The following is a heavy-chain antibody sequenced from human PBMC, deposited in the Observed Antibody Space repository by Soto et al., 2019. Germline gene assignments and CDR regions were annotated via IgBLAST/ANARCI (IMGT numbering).Heavy chain of an antibody. V-gene: IGHV1-69*13. Sequence: GASVKVSCKASGGTFSSYAISWVRQAPGQGLEWMGGIIPIFGTANYAQKFQGRVTITADESTSTAYMELSSLRSEDTAVYYCARDPGIVVAGTYYYDVMDVWGQGTTVTVSS. J-gene: IGHJ6*02. CDR1: GGTFSSYA. D-gene: IGHD6-19*01. CDR2: IIPIFGTA. CDR3: ARDPGIVVAGTYYYDVMDV.